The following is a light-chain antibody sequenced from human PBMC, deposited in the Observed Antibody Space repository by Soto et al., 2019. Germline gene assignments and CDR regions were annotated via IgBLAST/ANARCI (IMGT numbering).Light chain of an antibody. Sequence: QSVLTQTPSASXXPGQRVTISCSGSSSNIGSNYVYWYQQLPGTAPKLLIHRNNQRPSGVPDRFSGSKSGTSASLAISGLRSEDEADYYCAAWDDSLSGRYVFGTGTKLTVL. CDR1: SSNIGSNY. CDR3: AAWDDSLSGRYV. V-gene: IGLV1-47*01. CDR2: RNN. J-gene: IGLJ1*01.